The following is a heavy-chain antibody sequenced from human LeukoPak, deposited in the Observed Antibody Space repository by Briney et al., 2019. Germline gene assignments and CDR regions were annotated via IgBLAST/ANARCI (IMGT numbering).Heavy chain of an antibody. CDR1: GFTFSSYS. Sequence: GGSLRLSCAASGFTFSSYSMNWVRQAPGKGLDYVSTISSGGGSTYYANSVKGRFTISRDNSKNTLYLQMGSLRAEDMAVYYCARDSGSLGYCSGGSCPHFDYWGQGTLVTVSS. CDR3: ARDSGSLGYCSGGSCPHFDY. V-gene: IGHV3-64*01. CDR2: ISSGGGST. J-gene: IGHJ4*02. D-gene: IGHD2-15*01.